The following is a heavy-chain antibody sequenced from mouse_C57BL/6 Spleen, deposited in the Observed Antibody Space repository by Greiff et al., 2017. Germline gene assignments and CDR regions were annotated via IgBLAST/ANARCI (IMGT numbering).Heavy chain of an antibody. CDR3: ASGVSIPHWYFDV. Sequence: QVQLKQPGAELVKPGASVKLSCKASGYTFTSYGMHWVKQRPGQGLEWIGMIHPNSGSPNYTEQFKSKATLTVDKSSSTAYMQLSSLTSEYSAVYYCASGVSIPHWYFDVWGTGTTVTVSS. CDR1: GYTFTSYG. CDR2: IHPNSGSP. D-gene: IGHD2-10*02. V-gene: IGHV1-64*01. J-gene: IGHJ1*03.